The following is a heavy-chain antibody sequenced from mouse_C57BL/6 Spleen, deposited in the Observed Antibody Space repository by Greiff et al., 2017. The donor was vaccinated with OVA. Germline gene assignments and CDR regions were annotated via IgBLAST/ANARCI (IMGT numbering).Heavy chain of an antibody. CDR3: ARGYYGSSYRYFDV. J-gene: IGHJ1*03. CDR2: IDPSDSYT. Sequence: VQLQQPGAELVRPGTSVKLSCKASGYTFTSYWMHWVKQRPGQGLEWIGVIDPSDSYTNYNQKFKGKATLTVDTSSSTAYMQLSSLTSEDSAVYDCARGYYGSSYRYFDVWGTGTTVTVSS. V-gene: IGHV1-59*01. CDR1: GYTFTSYW. D-gene: IGHD1-1*01.